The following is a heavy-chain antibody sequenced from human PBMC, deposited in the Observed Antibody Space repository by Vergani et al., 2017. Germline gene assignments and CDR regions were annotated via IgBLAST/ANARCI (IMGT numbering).Heavy chain of an antibody. CDR1: GGSINPSSSF. Sequence: QLQLQESGPGLVKPSETLSLICTVPGGSINPSSSFWGWIRQSPGKGLEWIGSINYVGRPYYIPSLQSRATVFVDTSKNQFSLTLSSVNATDTAVYYCARGSRAAGYSGPDSWGQGTRVTVSS. CDR2: INYVGRP. CDR3: ARGSRAAGYSGPDS. V-gene: IGHV4-39*02. D-gene: IGHD6-13*01. J-gene: IGHJ4*02.